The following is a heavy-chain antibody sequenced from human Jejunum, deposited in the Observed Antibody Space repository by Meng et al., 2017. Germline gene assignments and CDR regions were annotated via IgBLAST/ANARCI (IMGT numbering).Heavy chain of an antibody. CDR1: GFKFDDYV. Sequence: GESLKISCVASGFKFDDYVMTWVRPVPGKGLEWVSDINWNGGIQEYGDSVKGRFTISRDNAKNSLHLQKMSLTADDTALNYCARTGVGSRLSSSKSWYFDLWGRGTLVTVSS. CDR2: INWNGGIQ. CDR3: ARTGVGSRLSSSKSWYFDL. V-gene: IGHV3-20*04. J-gene: IGHJ2*01. D-gene: IGHD6-13*01.